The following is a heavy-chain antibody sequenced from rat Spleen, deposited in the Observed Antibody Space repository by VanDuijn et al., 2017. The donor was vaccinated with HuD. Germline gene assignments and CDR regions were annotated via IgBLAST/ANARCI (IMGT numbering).Heavy chain of an antibody. Sequence: EVQLVESGGVLVQSGRSMKLSCAASGFTFSDYGMVWVLQAPTKGLEWVASISYNVVSTYYRDSVKGRFTISRDNAKNTLYLQMESLRSEDTATFYCTKVPSYRYYYLETWGKGVMVDVSS. D-gene: IGHD1-5*01. V-gene: IGHV5-20*01. CDR2: ISYNVVST. CDR1: GFTFSDYG. CDR3: TKVPSYRYYYLET. J-gene: IGHJ2*01.